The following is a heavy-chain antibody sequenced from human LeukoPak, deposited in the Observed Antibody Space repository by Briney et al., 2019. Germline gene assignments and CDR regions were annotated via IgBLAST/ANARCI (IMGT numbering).Heavy chain of an antibody. V-gene: IGHV1-46*01. Sequence: ASVKVSCKASGYTFMSYYMHWVRQAPGQGLEWMGKINPSGGSTTYRQKFQGRVTMPRDTSTSTVYMEVSSLISEDTAMYYCERDRGYFDLWGRGTLVTVSS. CDR1: GYTFMSYY. D-gene: IGHD5-24*01. CDR2: INPSGGST. J-gene: IGHJ2*01. CDR3: ERDRGYFDL.